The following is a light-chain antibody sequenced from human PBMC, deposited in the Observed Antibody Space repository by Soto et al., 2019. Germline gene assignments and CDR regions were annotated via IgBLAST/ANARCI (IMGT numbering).Light chain of an antibody. V-gene: IGKV1-39*01. CDR3: QQSYSTPRT. CDR1: QSISSY. J-gene: IGKJ1*01. Sequence: DIQMTQSPSSLSASVGDRVTITCRASQSISSYLNWYQQKPGKAPKLLIYAASSLQSGVRSMFSGSGAGTDFTLTISSLQHEDFATDYCQQSYSTPRTFGQGTKVDIK. CDR2: AAS.